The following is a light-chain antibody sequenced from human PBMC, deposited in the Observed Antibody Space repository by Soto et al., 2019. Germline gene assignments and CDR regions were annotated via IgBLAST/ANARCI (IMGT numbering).Light chain of an antibody. J-gene: IGKJ1*01. CDR2: GAS. Sequence: EIVLTQSPGTLSLSLGERATLSCRASQSVDSSNLAWYQQKPGQAPRLLIHGASSRAPDIPDRFRGSGSGTDFTLTIAGLEVDDFAVYYCQQYGSSPRTFGQGTKVESK. CDR1: QSVDSSN. CDR3: QQYGSSPRT. V-gene: IGKV3-20*01.